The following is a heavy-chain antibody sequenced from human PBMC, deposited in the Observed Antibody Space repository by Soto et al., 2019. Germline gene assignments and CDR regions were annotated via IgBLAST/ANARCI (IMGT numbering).Heavy chain of an antibody. D-gene: IGHD3-22*01. CDR3: ARRLYDSSGYYYYNWFDP. V-gene: IGHV5-51*01. CDR1: GYSFTSYW. CDR2: IYPGDSDT. Sequence: GESLKISCKGSGYSFTSYWIGWVRQMPGKGLEWMGIIYPGDSDTRYSPSFQGQVTISADKSISTAYLQWSSLKASDTAMYYCARRLYDSSGYYYYNWFDPWGQGTLVTVSS. J-gene: IGHJ5*02.